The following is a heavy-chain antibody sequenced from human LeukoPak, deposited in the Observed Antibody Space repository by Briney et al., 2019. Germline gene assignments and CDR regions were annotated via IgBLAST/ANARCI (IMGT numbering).Heavy chain of an antibody. J-gene: IGHJ4*02. CDR3: ARGQGPDY. Sequence: GGSLRLSCTASGFTFSSYSMNWVRQAPGKGLEWVSSISSGSAFIYYADSVKGRFTISRDNAKKSLYLQMNSLRAEDTAVYYCARGQGPDYWGQGTLVTVSS. CDR2: ISSGSAFI. CDR1: GFTFSSYS. V-gene: IGHV3-21*01.